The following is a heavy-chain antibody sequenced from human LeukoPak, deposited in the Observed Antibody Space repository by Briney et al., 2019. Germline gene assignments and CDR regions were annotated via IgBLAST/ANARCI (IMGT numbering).Heavy chain of an antibody. Sequence: PSETLSLTCTVSGGSISSSRYYWGWLRQPPGKGLEWIGSIYYSGSTYYNPSLKSRVTISVDTSKNQFSLKLSSVTAADTAVYYCARLPYSPEVIGPDKHFDYWGQGTLVTVSS. D-gene: IGHD3-22*01. CDR1: GGSISSSRYY. J-gene: IGHJ4*02. CDR2: IYYSGST. V-gene: IGHV4-39*01. CDR3: ARLPYSPEVIGPDKHFDY.